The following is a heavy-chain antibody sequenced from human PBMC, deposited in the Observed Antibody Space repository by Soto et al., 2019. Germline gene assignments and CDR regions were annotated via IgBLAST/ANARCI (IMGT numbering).Heavy chain of an antibody. Sequence: QVQLVQSGAEVKKPGASVRVACKPSGYTFTSYAITWVRQAPGQGLQWMGWIDPFTGDTTYSQNFQGRVIMTTDTSTSTAYMELRSLRSDDAAVYFCARGLVRAVITHFDYWGQGALLTVSS. J-gene: IGHJ4*02. V-gene: IGHV1-18*04. D-gene: IGHD3-10*01. CDR1: GYTFTSYA. CDR3: ARGLVRAVITHFDY. CDR2: IDPFTGDT.